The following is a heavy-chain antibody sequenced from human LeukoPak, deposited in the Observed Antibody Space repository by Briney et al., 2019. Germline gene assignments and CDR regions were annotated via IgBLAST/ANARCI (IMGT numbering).Heavy chain of an antibody. V-gene: IGHV3-49*04. Sequence: PGGSLRLSCTASGFTFGDYAMSWVRQAPGKGLEWVGFIRSKAYGGTTEYAASVKGRFTISRDDSKSIAYLQMNSLKTEDTAVYYCTRLSAVGANDYWGQGTLVTVPS. CDR3: TRLSAVGANDY. D-gene: IGHD1-26*01. J-gene: IGHJ4*02. CDR1: GFTFGDYA. CDR2: IRSKAYGGTT.